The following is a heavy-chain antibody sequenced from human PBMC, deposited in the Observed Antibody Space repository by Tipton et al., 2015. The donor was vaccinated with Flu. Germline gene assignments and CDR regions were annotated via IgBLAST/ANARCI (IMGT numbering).Heavy chain of an antibody. D-gene: IGHD2-2*01. CDR1: GGSLTNGDYY. J-gene: IGHJ6*02. CDR3: ARIVVVPAHYGMDV. V-gene: IGHV4-31*03. CDR2: IYHSGHT. Sequence: TLSLTCTVSGGSLTNGDYYWSWLRLHPGNGLEWIGYIYHSGHTYYNPSLETRLAISVDTSNNRFSLRLTSVTAADTALYYCARIVVVPAHYGMDVWGQGTTVTVSS.